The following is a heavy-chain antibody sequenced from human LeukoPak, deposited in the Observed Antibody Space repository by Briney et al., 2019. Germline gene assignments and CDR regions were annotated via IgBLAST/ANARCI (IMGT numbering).Heavy chain of an antibody. Sequence: ASVKVSCKASGGTFSSYAISWVRQAPGQGLEWMGGIIPIFGTANYAQKFQGRVTITADESTSTAYMELSSLRSEDTAVYYCARGRPYSSAASYYFDYWGQGTLVTVSS. CDR3: ARGRPYSSAASYYFDY. V-gene: IGHV1-69*13. CDR1: GGTFSSYA. J-gene: IGHJ4*02. D-gene: IGHD5-18*01. CDR2: IIPIFGTA.